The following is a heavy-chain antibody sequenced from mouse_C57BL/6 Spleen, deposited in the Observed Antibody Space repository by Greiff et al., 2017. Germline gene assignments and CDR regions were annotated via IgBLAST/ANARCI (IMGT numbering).Heavy chain of an antibody. Sequence: QVQLKQPGAELVMPGASVKLSCTASGYTFTSYWMHWVKQRPGQGLEWIGNIDSSDSYTNYNQKFKGKSTLTVDKSSSTAYMQLSSLTSEDSAVYYCARWRNGGSYIDYWGQGTTVTVSS. V-gene: IGHV1-69*01. CDR3: ARWRNGGSYIDY. CDR1: GYTFTSYW. CDR2: IDSSDSYT. J-gene: IGHJ2*01. D-gene: IGHD1-1*02.